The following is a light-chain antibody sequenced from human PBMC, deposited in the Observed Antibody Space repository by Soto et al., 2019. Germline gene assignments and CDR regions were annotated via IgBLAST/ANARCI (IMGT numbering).Light chain of an antibody. J-gene: IGKJ1*01. CDR1: QSVSSY. V-gene: IGKV3-11*01. Sequence: IVLTQSAATLSLSPGQRATLFCRASQSVSSYLAWYQQKPGQTPRLLIYDASKRATGIPGRFSGSGSGTDFTLTISSLKPDDFATYYCQHYNSYSTFGQGTKVDI. CDR2: DAS. CDR3: QHYNSYST.